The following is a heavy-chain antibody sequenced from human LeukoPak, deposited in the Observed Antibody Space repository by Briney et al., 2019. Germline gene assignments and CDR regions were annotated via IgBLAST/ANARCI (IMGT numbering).Heavy chain of an antibody. CDR1: GDDVSTNKAT. D-gene: IGHD6-13*01. CDR2: TYYRSQWYN. V-gene: IGHV6-1*01. Sequence: SQTLSLTCAISGDDVSTNKATWNWIRQSPSRGLEGLGKTYYRSQWYNDYAVSVKSRIPITPDTYTNQFSLHLNSVTPDDTAVYYCVRLVGNSWLDYWGQGTLVTVSS. CDR3: VRLVGNSWLDY. J-gene: IGHJ4*02.